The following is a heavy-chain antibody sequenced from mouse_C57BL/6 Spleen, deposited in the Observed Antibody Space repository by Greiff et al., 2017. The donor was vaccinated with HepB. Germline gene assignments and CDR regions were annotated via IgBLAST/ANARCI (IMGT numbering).Heavy chain of an antibody. CDR3: ARRDWGWFAY. CDR2: INPNNGGT. CDR1: GYTFTDYN. V-gene: IGHV1-18*01. D-gene: IGHD4-1*01. J-gene: IGHJ3*01. Sequence: VQLKQSGPELVKPGASVKIPCKASGYTFTDYNMDWVKQSHGKSLEWIGDINPNNGGTIYNQKFKGKATLTVDKSSSTAYMELRSLTSEDTAVYYCARRDWGWFAYWGQGTLVTVSA.